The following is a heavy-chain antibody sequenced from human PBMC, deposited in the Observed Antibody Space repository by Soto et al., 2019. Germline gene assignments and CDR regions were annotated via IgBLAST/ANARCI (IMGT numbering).Heavy chain of an antibody. J-gene: IGHJ3*02. V-gene: IGHV3-33*01. CDR1: GFTFSSYG. Sequence: GGSLRLSCAASGFTFSSYGMHWVRQAPGKGLEWVAVIWYDGSNKYYADSVKGRFTISRDNSKNTLYLQMNSLRAEDTAVYYCARDISPLDNDAFDIWGQGTMVTVSS. CDR2: IWYDGSNK. D-gene: IGHD3-3*02. CDR3: ARDISPLDNDAFDI.